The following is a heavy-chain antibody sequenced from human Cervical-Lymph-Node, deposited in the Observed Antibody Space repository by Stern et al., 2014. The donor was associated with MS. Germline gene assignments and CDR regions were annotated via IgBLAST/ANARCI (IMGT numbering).Heavy chain of an antibody. CDR2: IGVVSKT. CDR1: GFTVSSAY. CDR3: AREMAGRRLDS. V-gene: IGHV3-66*01. J-gene: IGHJ5*01. D-gene: IGHD2-8*01. Sequence: EVQLVESGGPLVQPGGSLRLSCEASGFTVSSAYMAWVRQVPGKGLEGSSMIGVVSKTPYADSVKGRFPISRANSNNMVYLKMSNLRVDDTGVYYCAREMAGRRLDSWGRGTLVAVSS.